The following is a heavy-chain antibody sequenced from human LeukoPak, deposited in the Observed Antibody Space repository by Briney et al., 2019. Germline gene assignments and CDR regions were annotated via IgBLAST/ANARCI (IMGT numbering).Heavy chain of an antibody. J-gene: IGHJ5*02. CDR2: ISSSASTI. CDR3: ARESQCLGSWFDP. D-gene: IGHD6-19*01. Sequence: YISSSASTIYYADSVKGRFTISRDNAKNSLYLQMNSLRAEDTAVYYCARESQCLGSWFDPWGQGTLVTVSS. V-gene: IGHV3-11*01.